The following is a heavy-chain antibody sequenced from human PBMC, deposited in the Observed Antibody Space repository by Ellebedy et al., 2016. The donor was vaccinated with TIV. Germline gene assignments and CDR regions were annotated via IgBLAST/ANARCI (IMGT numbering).Heavy chain of an antibody. CDR3: ARVVSRGPSFDL. D-gene: IGHD3-22*01. J-gene: IGHJ4*02. Sequence: SETLSLXXTVSGGSTSGYYWSWIRQPPGKGLEWIGYIYYSGNTNYNPSLKSRVTISIDTSREQFSLRPSSVTAADTAVYYCARVVSRGPSFDLWGQGTLVTVSS. CDR1: GGSTSGYY. CDR2: IYYSGNT. V-gene: IGHV4-59*01.